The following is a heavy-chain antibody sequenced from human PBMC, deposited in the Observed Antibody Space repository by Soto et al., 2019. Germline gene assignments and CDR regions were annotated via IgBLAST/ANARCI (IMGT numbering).Heavy chain of an antibody. CDR3: AHRQLAVADPAEYFQH. V-gene: IGHV2-5*01. CDR1: GFSLSTSGVG. Sequence: SGPTLVNPTQTLTLTCTFSGFSLSTSGVGVGWIRQPPGKALEWLALIYWNDDKRYSPSLKSRLTITKDTSKNQVVLTMTNMDPVDTATYYCAHRQLAVADPAEYFQHWGQGTLVTVSS. CDR2: IYWNDDK. D-gene: IGHD6-19*01. J-gene: IGHJ1*01.